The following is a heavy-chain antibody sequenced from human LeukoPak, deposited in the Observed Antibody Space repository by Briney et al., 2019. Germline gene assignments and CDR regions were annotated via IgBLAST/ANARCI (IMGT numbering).Heavy chain of an antibody. CDR1: GGSMSSYY. D-gene: IGHD5-18*01. J-gene: IGHJ1*01. Sequence: SGALSLTCTVSGGSMSSYYWSWIRQPAGKGLEWIGRIYTSGSTNYNPSLKSRVTMSVDTSKNQFSLKPSSVTAADTAVYYCARGGRIQLWIDAVYFQHWGEGTLVTVSS. CDR2: IYTSGST. CDR3: ARGGRIQLWIDAVYFQH. V-gene: IGHV4-4*07.